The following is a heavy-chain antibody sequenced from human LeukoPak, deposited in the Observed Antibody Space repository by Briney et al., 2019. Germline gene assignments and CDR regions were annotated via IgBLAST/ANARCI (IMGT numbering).Heavy chain of an antibody. D-gene: IGHD3-3*01. J-gene: IGHJ4*02. CDR1: GGSISSYY. CDR2: IYYSGST. CDR3: ASLYYDFWSGSYYFDY. V-gene: IGHV4-59*01. Sequence: SETLSLTCTVSGGSISSYYWSWIRQPPGKGLEWMGYIYYSGSTNYNPSLKSRVTISVDTSKNQFSLKLSSVTAADTAVYYCASLYYDFWSGSYYFDYWGQGTLVTVSS.